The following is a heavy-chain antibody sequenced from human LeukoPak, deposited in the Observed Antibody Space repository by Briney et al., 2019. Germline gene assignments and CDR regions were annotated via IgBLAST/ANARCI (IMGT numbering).Heavy chain of an antibody. Sequence: GESLKISCKGSGYSFTSYWIGCVRQMPGKGLEWMEIIYPGDSDTRYSPSFQGQVTISADKSISTAYLQWSSLKASDTAMYYCARLGTTPISGYYYYYGMDVWGQGTTVTVSS. J-gene: IGHJ6*02. CDR2: IYPGDSDT. V-gene: IGHV5-51*01. D-gene: IGHD4-11*01. CDR1: GYSFTSYW. CDR3: ARLGTTPISGYYYYYGMDV.